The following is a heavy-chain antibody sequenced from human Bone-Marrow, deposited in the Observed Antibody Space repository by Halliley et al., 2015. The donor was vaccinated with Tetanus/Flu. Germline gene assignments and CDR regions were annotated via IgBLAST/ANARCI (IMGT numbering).Heavy chain of an antibody. CDR3: ASLAVADTGAYSDY. J-gene: IGHJ4*02. D-gene: IGHD6-19*01. V-gene: IGHV3-30*03. Sequence: ASISYDGNKKYYGDSVKGRFTISRDNSKDTLYVQMNSLRAEDTATYFCASLAVADTGAYSDYWGQGTLVTVSS. CDR2: ISYDGNKK.